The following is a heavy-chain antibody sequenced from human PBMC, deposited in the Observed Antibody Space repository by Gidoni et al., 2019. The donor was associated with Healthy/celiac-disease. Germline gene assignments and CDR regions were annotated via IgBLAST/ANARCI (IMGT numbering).Heavy chain of an antibody. CDR3: ARVPPYPFAFDI. CDR1: GGTFSSYA. V-gene: IGHV1-69*01. D-gene: IGHD2-2*01. CDR2: IIPIFGTA. Sequence: QVQLVQSGAEVQKPGSWVKVSCKASGGTFSSYAISWVRQAPGQGLEWMGGIIPIFGTANYAQKFQGRVTITADESTSTAYMELSSLRSEDTAVYYCARVPPYPFAFDIWGQGTMVTVSS. J-gene: IGHJ3*02.